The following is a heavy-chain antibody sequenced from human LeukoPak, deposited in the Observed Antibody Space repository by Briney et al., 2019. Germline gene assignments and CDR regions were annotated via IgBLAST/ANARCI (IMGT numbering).Heavy chain of an antibody. CDR2: IIPIFGTA. CDR3: ASERRNWFDP. Sequence: ASVKVSCKASGGTFSSYAISWVRQAPGQGLEWMGGIIPIFGTANYAQKFQGRVTITTDESTSTAYMELSSLRSEDTAVYYCASERRNWFDPWGQGTLVTVSS. D-gene: IGHD5-24*01. CDR1: GGTFSSYA. V-gene: IGHV1-69*05. J-gene: IGHJ5*02.